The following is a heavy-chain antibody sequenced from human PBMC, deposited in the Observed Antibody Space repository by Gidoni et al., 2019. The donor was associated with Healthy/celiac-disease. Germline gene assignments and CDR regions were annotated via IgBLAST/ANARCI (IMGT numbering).Heavy chain of an antibody. CDR1: GFTFSSYG. CDR3: ARDGGPGPWYSSYFDY. Sequence: LRLSCAASGFTFSSYGMHWVRQAPGKGPEWVAVIWYDGSNKYYADSVKGRFTISRDNSKNTLYLQMNSLRAEDTAVYYCARDGGPGPWYSSYFDYWGQGTLVTVSS. D-gene: IGHD2-21*02. CDR2: IWYDGSNK. J-gene: IGHJ4*02. V-gene: IGHV3-33*01.